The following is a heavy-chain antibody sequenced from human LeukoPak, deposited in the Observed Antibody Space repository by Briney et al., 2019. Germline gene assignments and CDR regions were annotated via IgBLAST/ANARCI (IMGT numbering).Heavy chain of an antibody. V-gene: IGHV3-30*02. Sequence: GGSLRLSCAASGFTFSSYGMHWVRQAPGKGLEWVAFIRYDGSNKYYADSVKGRFTISRDNSKNTLYLQMNSLRAEDTAVYYRAKDFNYYDSSGPFDYWGQGTLVTVSS. CDR1: GFTFSSYG. D-gene: IGHD3-22*01. J-gene: IGHJ4*02. CDR2: IRYDGSNK. CDR3: AKDFNYYDSSGPFDY.